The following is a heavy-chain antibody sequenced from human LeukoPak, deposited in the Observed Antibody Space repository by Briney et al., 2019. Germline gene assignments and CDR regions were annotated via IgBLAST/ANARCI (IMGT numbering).Heavy chain of an antibody. CDR3: ARAPRGSYSYWYFDL. V-gene: IGHV1-2*02. CDR2: INPNSGGT. D-gene: IGHD1-26*01. J-gene: IGHJ2*01. CDR1: GYTFTGYY. Sequence: GASVKVSCKASGYTFTGYYMHWVRQAPGQGLEWMGWINPNSGGTNYAQKFQGRVTMTRDTSISTAYMELSSLRSEDTAVYYCARAPRGSYSYWYFDLWGRGTLVTVSS.